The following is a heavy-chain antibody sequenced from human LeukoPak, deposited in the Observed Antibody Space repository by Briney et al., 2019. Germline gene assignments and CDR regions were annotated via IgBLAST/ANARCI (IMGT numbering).Heavy chain of an antibody. D-gene: IGHD1-26*01. Sequence: ASVKVSCKASGYTFTGYYMHWVRQAPGQGLEWMGTINPSGGSTSYAQKFQGRVTMTRDTSTSTVYLELSSLRSEDTAVYYCARGGKWDNWFDPWGQGTLVTVSS. V-gene: IGHV1-46*01. CDR3: ARGGKWDNWFDP. CDR1: GYTFTGYY. CDR2: INPSGGST. J-gene: IGHJ5*02.